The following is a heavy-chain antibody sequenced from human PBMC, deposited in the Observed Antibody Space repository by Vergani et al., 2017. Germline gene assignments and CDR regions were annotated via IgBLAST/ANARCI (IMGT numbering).Heavy chain of an antibody. J-gene: IGHJ4*02. CDR3: ARADYDFWSGYYTGQNDY. Sequence: QVQLVQSGAEVKKPGASVKVSCKASGYTFTSYGISWVRQAPGQGLECMGWISAYNGNTNYAQKLQGRVTMTTDTSPSTAYMELRSLSSDYTAVYYCARADYDFWSGYYTGQNDYWGQGTLVTVSS. CDR1: GYTFTSYG. CDR2: ISAYNGNT. D-gene: IGHD3-3*01. V-gene: IGHV1-18*01.